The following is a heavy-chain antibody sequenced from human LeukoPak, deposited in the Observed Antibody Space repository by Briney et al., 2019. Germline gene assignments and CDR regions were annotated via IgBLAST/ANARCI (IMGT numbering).Heavy chain of an antibody. D-gene: IGHD5-18*01. CDR2: IIPIFGTA. CDR3: ARGPRGYSYGYVNYFDY. J-gene: IGHJ4*02. Sequence: AASVKVSCKATGGTFSSYAISWVRQAPGQGLEWMGGIIPIFGTANYAQKFQGRVTITADESTSTAYMELSSLRSEDTAVYYCARGPRGYSYGYVNYFDYWGQGTLVTVSS. CDR1: GGTFSSYA. V-gene: IGHV1-69*13.